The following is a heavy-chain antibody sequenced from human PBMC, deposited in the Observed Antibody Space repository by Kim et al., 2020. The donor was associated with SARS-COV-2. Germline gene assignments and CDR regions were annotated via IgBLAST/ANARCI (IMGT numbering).Heavy chain of an antibody. CDR1: GFTFSSYD. V-gene: IGHV3-13*01. D-gene: IGHD3-10*01. Sequence: GGSLRLSCAASGFTFSSYDMHWVRQATGKGLEWVSAIGTAGDTYYPGSVKGRFTISRENAKNSLYLQMNSLRAGDTAVYYCARANGDGAFDIWGQGTMVTVSS. CDR3: ARANGDGAFDI. J-gene: IGHJ3*02. CDR2: IGTAGDT.